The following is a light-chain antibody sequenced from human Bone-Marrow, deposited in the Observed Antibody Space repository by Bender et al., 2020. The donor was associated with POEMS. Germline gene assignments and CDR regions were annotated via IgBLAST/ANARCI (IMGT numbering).Light chain of an antibody. CDR1: SSDVGAYNF. CDR3: CSYAGDTTV. V-gene: IGLV2-14*03. Sequence: QSALTQPASVSGSPGQSITISCTGTSSDVGAYNFVSWYQQHPGKAPKLIIFDVSDRPSGVSNRFSGSKSGNTASLTISGLQADDEADYYCCSYAGDTTVFGGGTKLTVL. CDR2: DVS. J-gene: IGLJ3*02.